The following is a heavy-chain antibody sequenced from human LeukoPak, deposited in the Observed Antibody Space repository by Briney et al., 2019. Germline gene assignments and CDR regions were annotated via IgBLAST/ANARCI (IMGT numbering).Heavy chain of an antibody. J-gene: IGHJ6*03. CDR1: GFTFSSYA. CDR2: ISGSGGST. Sequence: GGSLRLSCAASGFTFSSYAMHWVRQAPGKGLEYVSAISGSGGSTYYADSVKGRFTISRDNSKNTLYLQMNSLRAEDTAVYYCAKARGYSYGYLVSYYYYMDVWGKGTTVTVSS. CDR3: AKARGYSYGYLVSYYYYMDV. D-gene: IGHD5-18*01. V-gene: IGHV3-23*01.